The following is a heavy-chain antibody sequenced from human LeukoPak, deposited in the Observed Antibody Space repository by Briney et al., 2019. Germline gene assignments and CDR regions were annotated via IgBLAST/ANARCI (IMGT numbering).Heavy chain of an antibody. V-gene: IGHV3-30*03. J-gene: IGHJ4*02. CDR2: ISYDGSTK. CDR3: ARKGLAVAAGLDY. D-gene: IGHD6-19*01. Sequence: GGSLRLSCTASGFTFSTYGMHWVRQAPGKGLEWVTLISYDGSTKYYSDSVKGRFTISRDNSKNTLYLQMNSLRAEDTAIYYCARKGLAVAAGLDYWGQGTLVTVSS. CDR1: GFTFSTYG.